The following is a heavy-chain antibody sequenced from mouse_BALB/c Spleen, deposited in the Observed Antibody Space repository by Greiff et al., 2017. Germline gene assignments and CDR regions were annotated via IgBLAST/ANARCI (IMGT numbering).Heavy chain of an antibody. V-gene: IGHV1-15*01. CDR2: IDPETGGT. CDR3: TRRALYDGYYRGAMDY. D-gene: IGHD2-3*01. Sequence: VQRVESGAELVRPGASVTLSCKASGYTFTDYEMHWVKQTPVHGLEWIGAIDPETGGTAYNQKFKGKATLTADKSSSTAYMELRSLTSEDSAVYYCTRRALYDGYYRGAMDYWGQGTSVTVSS. CDR1: GYTFTDYE. J-gene: IGHJ4*01.